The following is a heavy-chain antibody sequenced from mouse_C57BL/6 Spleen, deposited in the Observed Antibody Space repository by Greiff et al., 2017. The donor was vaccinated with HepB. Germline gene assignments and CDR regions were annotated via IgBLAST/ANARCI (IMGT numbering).Heavy chain of an antibody. CDR2: IHPNSGST. Sequence: QVQLQQPGAELVKPGASVKLSCKASGYTFTSYWMHWVKQRPGQGLEWIGMIHPNSGSTNYNEKFKSKATLTVDKSSSTAYMQLSSLTSEDSAVYYCAREDSGYQDYFDYWGQGTTLTVSS. CDR3: AREDSGYQDYFDY. D-gene: IGHD3-2*02. V-gene: IGHV1-64*01. CDR1: GYTFTSYW. J-gene: IGHJ2*01.